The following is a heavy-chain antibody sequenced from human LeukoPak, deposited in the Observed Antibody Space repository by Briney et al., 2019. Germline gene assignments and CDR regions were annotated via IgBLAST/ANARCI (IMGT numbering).Heavy chain of an antibody. D-gene: IGHD3-9*01. CDR3: ASRTGSTGPFDI. CDR1: GGSISSSNW. J-gene: IGHJ3*02. V-gene: IGHV4-4*02. CDR2: IYHSGST. Sequence: SEALSLTCAVSGGSISSSNWWSWVRQPPGKGLEWIGEIYHSGSTNYNPSLKSRVTISVDKSKNQFSLKLSSVTAADTAVYYCASRTGSTGPFDIWGQGTMVTVSS.